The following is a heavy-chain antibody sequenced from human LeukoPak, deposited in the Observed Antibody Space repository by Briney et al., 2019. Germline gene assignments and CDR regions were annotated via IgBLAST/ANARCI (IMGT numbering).Heavy chain of an antibody. D-gene: IGHD3-16*02. CDR3: AKDGLYDYVWGSYRLVNWFDP. CDR2: ISGSGGST. J-gene: IGHJ5*02. V-gene: IGHV3-23*01. CDR1: GFTFSSYA. Sequence: GGSLRLSCAASGFTFSSYAMSWVRQAPGKGLEWVSAISGSGGSTYYADSVKGRFTIFRDNSKNTLYLQMNSLRAEDTAVYYCAKDGLYDYVWGSYRLVNWFDPWGQGTLVTVSS.